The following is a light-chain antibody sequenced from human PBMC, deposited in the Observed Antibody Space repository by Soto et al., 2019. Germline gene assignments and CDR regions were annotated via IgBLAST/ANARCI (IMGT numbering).Light chain of an antibody. CDR1: QSVTSW. V-gene: IGKV1-5*01. Sequence: DVQMTQSPSTLSASVGDRVTITCRASQSVTSWLAGYQQKPGKAPKVLIYDASSLESVVPSRFSGSGSGTEFTLNISSLHPDDFANYYCHHYNSYPGTFGQGTKVEIK. J-gene: IGKJ1*01. CDR3: HHYNSYPGT. CDR2: DAS.